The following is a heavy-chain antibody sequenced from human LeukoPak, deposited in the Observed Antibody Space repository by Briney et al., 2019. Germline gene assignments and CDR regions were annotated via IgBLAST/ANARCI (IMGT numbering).Heavy chain of an antibody. Sequence: PGGSLRLSCAASGFTFSSYSMKWVRQAPGKGLEWVSSISSSSGYLYYADSVKGRFTVSRDNAKNSLYLQMNSLRAEDTAVYYCARLNSNLFDYWGQGTLVTVSS. CDR1: GFTFSSYS. J-gene: IGHJ4*02. CDR3: ARLNSNLFDY. D-gene: IGHD1-1*01. CDR2: ISSSSGYL. V-gene: IGHV3-21*01.